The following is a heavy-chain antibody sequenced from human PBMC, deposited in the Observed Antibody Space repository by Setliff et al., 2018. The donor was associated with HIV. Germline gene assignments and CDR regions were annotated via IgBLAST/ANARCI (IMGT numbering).Heavy chain of an antibody. CDR1: GGSFNGYY. V-gene: IGHV4-34*01. J-gene: IGHJ4*02. CDR3: ARHRQWHLLPDH. Sequence: SETLSLTCAVYGGSFNGYYWSWIRQPPGKGLEWIAGIHEKGHTYYNPSLKSRVTILMDTSNKQFSVRLRSVTAADTATYYCARHRQWHLLPDHWGQGVWVTVSS. CDR2: IHEKGHT. D-gene: IGHD6-19*01.